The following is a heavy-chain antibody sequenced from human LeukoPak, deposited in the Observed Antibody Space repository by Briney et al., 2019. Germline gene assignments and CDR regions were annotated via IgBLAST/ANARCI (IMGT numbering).Heavy chain of an antibody. V-gene: IGHV3-11*01. CDR3: AKDDNYIRFLS. D-gene: IGHD3-16*01. J-gene: IGHJ5*02. CDR2: ISPNGDNI. CDR1: GFPFSDRY. Sequence: GGSLRLSCAAAGFPFSDRYMSWIRQAPGKGMEWVAYISPNGDNIHYADSVKGRFTISRDNSKNTLYLQMNSLRAEDTAVYYCAKDDNYIRFLSWGQGTLVTVSS.